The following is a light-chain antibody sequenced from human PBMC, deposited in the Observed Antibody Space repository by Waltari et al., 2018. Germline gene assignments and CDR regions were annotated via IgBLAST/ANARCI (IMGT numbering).Light chain of an antibody. CDR3: CSYTTSDTFV. CDR1: SSDVGSYNF. CDR2: EAS. V-gene: IGLV2-23*02. Sequence: QSALTQPASVSGSPGQSITISCTGTSSDVGSYNFVTWYQQHPGKAPKLMIYEASKRPSGVSNRFSGSKSGNTASLTISGLQAEDEADCYCCSYTTSDTFVFGGGTKLTVL. J-gene: IGLJ2*01.